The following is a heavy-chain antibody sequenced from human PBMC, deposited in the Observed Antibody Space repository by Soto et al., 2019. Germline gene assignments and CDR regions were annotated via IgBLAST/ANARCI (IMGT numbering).Heavy chain of an antibody. CDR1: GGSISSGGYY. CDR2: IYYSGST. D-gene: IGHD3-22*01. J-gene: IGHJ6*02. Sequence: KPSETLSLTCTVSGGSISSGGYYWSWIRQHPGKGLEWIGYIYYSGSTYYNPSLKSRVTISVDTSKNQFSLKLSSVTAADTAVYYCAGTMIVVSSVGTHLLTDYYGMDVWGQGTTVTVSS. V-gene: IGHV4-31*03. CDR3: AGTMIVVSSVGTHLLTDYYGMDV.